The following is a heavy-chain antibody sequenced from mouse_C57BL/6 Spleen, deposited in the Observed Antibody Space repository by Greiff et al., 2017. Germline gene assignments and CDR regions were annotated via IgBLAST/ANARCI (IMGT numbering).Heavy chain of an antibody. V-gene: IGHV5-4*03. CDR2: ISDGGSYT. D-gene: IGHD2-4*01. CDR3: ARGEDYEDYAMDY. CDR1: GFTFSSYA. J-gene: IGHJ4*01. Sequence: EVKLVESGGGLVKPGGSLKLSCAASGFTFSSYAMSWVRQTPEKRLEWVATISDGGSYTYYPDNVKGRFTISRDNAKNNLYLQMSHLKSEDTAMYYCARGEDYEDYAMDYWGQGTSVTVSS.